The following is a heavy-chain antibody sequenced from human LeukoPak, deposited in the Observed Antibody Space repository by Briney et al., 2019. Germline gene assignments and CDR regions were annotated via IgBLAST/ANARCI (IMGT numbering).Heavy chain of an antibody. V-gene: IGHV4-59*01. CDR3: ARVGYYDSSGYYSWFDP. Sequence: SETLSLTCAVSGGTISSYYWSWIRQPPGKGLEWIGSIYYSGSTNYNPSLKSRVTISVDTSKNQFSLKLSSVTAADTAVYYCARVGYYDSSGYYSWFDPWGQGTLVTVSS. CDR2: IYYSGST. J-gene: IGHJ5*02. D-gene: IGHD3-22*01. CDR1: GGTISSYY.